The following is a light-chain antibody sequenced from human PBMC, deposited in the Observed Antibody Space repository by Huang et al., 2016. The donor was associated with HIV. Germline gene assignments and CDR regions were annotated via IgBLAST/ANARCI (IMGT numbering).Light chain of an antibody. CDR3: QQYNNWPPLLT. V-gene: IGKV3-15*01. Sequence: EIVLTQSPATLSLSPGERAALSCRATQSINTNLAWYQQKPGQSRSLLIYGASTRATGIPARFRCSGSGTEFTLTISSLQSEDFAVYYCQQYNNWPPLLTFGGGTKVEIK. J-gene: IGKJ4*01. CDR1: QSINTN. CDR2: GAS.